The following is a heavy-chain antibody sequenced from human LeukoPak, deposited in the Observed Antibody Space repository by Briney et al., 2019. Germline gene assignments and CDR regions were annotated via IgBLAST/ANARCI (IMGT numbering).Heavy chain of an antibody. Sequence: ASVKVSCKASRYTFTGYYMHWVRQAPGQGLEWMGWINPNSGGTNYAQKFQGWVTMTRDTSISTAYMELSRLRSDDTAVYYCARDNRGILWFGAPRLFYFDYWGQGTLVTVSS. CDR1: RYTFTGYY. J-gene: IGHJ4*02. CDR2: INPNSGGT. D-gene: IGHD3-10*01. CDR3: ARDNRGILWFGAPRLFYFDY. V-gene: IGHV1-2*04.